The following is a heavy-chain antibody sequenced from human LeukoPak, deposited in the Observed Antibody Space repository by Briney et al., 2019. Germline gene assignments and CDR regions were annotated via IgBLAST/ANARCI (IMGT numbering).Heavy chain of an antibody. V-gene: IGHV3-30-3*01. CDR1: GFTFSSYA. D-gene: IGHD6-19*01. Sequence: QPGRSLRLSCAASGFTFSSYAMHWVRQAPGKGLEWVAVISYDGSNKYYADSVKGRFTISRDNSKNTLYLQMNSLRVEDTAVYYCAKDPGSGAVAGTFDYWGQGTLVTVSS. J-gene: IGHJ4*02. CDR3: AKDPGSGAVAGTFDY. CDR2: ISYDGSNK.